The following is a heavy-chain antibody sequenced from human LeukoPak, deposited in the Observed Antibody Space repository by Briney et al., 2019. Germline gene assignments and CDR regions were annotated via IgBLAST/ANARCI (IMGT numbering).Heavy chain of an antibody. CDR2: IRYDGSNK. CDR3: AKDQEGSYRSFDY. V-gene: IGHV3-30*02. J-gene: IGHJ4*02. CDR1: GFTFSSYG. Sequence: GGSLRLSCAASGFTFSSYGMHWVRQAPGKGLEWVAFIRYDGSNKYYADSVKGRFTISRDNSKNTLYLQMNSLRAEDTAVYYCAKDQEGSYRSFDYWGQGTLVTVSS. D-gene: IGHD3-16*02.